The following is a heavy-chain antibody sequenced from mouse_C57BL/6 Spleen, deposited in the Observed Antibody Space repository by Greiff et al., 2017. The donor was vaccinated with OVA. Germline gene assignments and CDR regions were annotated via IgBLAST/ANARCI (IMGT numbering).Heavy chain of an antibody. CDR3: ARAYYGDEGWFAY. V-gene: IGHV5-4*01. Sequence: EVQGVESGGGLVKPGGSLKLSCAASGFTFSSYAMSWVRQTPEKRLEWVATISDGGSYTYYPDNVKGRFTISRDNAKNNLYLQMSHLKSEDTAMYYCARAYYGDEGWFAYWGQGTLVTVSA. D-gene: IGHD2-13*01. J-gene: IGHJ3*01. CDR2: ISDGGSYT. CDR1: GFTFSSYA.